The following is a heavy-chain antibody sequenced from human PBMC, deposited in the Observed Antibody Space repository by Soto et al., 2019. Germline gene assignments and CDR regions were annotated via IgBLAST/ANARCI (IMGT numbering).Heavy chain of an antibody. CDR1: GYTFSDFD. J-gene: IGHJ6*02. CDR2: MNAKSGDT. D-gene: IGHD3-16*01. Sequence: ASVKVSCKASGYTFSDFDINWLRQAAGQGPEWMGWMNAKSGDTFSAQRLQGKFNMTWDTSLSTAYMEVGSLTSDDAAIYYCARGNPFNYAGFDVWGQGTTVTVS. CDR3: ARGNPFNYAGFDV. V-gene: IGHV1-8*01.